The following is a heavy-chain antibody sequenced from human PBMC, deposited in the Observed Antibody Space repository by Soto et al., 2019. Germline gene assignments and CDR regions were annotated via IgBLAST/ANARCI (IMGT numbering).Heavy chain of an antibody. V-gene: IGHV1-69*13. Sequence: SVKVSCKASGGTFSSYAISWVRQAPGQGLEWMGGIIPIFGTANYAQKFQGRVTITADESTSTAYMELSSLRSEDTAVYYCARGLYYYDSSGHFDYWGQGTLVTVSS. CDR2: IIPIFGTA. J-gene: IGHJ4*02. D-gene: IGHD3-22*01. CDR3: ARGLYYYDSSGHFDY. CDR1: GGTFSSYA.